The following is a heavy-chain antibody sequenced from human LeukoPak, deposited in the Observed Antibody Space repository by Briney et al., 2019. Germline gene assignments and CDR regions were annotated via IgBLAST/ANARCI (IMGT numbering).Heavy chain of an antibody. V-gene: IGHV4-34*01. CDR1: GGSSSGYY. CDR2: INHSGST. Sequence: SETLSLTCAVYGGSSSGYYWSWIRQPPGKGLEWIGEINHSGSTNYNPSLKSRVTISVDTSKNQFSLKLSSVTAADTAVYYCARVSEWIWFDPWGQGTLVTVSS. D-gene: IGHD3-3*01. J-gene: IGHJ5*02. CDR3: ARVSEWIWFDP.